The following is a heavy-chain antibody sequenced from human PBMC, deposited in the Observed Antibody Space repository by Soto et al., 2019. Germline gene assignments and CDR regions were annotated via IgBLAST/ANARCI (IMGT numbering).Heavy chain of an antibody. D-gene: IGHD2-21*02. J-gene: IGHJ6*02. CDR3: ARLVTSTAYFYHGLDV. Sequence: SSETLSLTCAVYGESFNGYYWSWIRQPPGKGLEWIGEINHSGSTNYNPSLKSRVIISVDTSKNQFSLKVSSVTAADTAVYYCARLVTSTAYFYHGLDVWGQGTTVTVSS. V-gene: IGHV4-34*01. CDR2: INHSGST. CDR1: GESFNGYY.